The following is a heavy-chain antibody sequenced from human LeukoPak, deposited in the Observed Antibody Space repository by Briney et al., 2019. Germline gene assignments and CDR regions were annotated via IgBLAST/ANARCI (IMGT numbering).Heavy chain of an antibody. CDR1: GYTLTELP. CDR2: FDPEDGET. D-gene: IGHD4-17*01. Sequence: ASVKVSCKVSGYTLTELPMHWVRQAPGKGLEWMGGFDPEDGETIYAQKFQGRVTMTEDTSTDTAYMELSSLRSEDTAVYYCATDPDDYGDYEVAYWGQGTLVTVSS. CDR3: ATDPDDYGDYEVAY. V-gene: IGHV1-24*01. J-gene: IGHJ4*02.